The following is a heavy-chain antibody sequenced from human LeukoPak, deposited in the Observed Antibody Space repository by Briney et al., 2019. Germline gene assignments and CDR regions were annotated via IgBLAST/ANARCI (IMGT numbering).Heavy chain of an antibody. CDR3: ARGRPYYYGSGSYGE. Sequence: PGGSLRLSCAASGFTFSSYAMSWVRQAPGKGLEWVSAISGSGGSTYYADSVKGRFTISRDNAKNSLYLQMNSLRAEDTAVYYCARGRPYYYGSGSYGEWGQGTLVTVSS. J-gene: IGHJ4*02. CDR1: GFTFSSYA. CDR2: ISGSGGST. D-gene: IGHD3-10*01. V-gene: IGHV3-23*01.